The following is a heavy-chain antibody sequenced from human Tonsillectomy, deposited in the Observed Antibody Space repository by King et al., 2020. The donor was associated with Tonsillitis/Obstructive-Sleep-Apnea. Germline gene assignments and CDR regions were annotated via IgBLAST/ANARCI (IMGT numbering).Heavy chain of an antibody. CDR2: INHSGST. D-gene: IGHD3-10*01. Sequence: VQLQQWGAGLLKPSETLSLTCAVYGGSFSGYYWSWIRQPPGKGLEWIGEINHSGSTNYNPSLKSRVTISVDTSKNQFSLKLSSVTAADTAVYYCARGAKRGGWFAYFDYLGQGTLVTVSS. CDR1: GGSFSGYY. J-gene: IGHJ4*02. CDR3: ARGAKRGGWFAYFDY. V-gene: IGHV4-34*01.